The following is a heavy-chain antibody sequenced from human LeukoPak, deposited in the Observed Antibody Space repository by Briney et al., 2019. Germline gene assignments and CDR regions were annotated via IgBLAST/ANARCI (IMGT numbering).Heavy chain of an antibody. D-gene: IGHD6-13*01. J-gene: IGHJ6*02. Sequence: GGSLRLSCAGSGFTLSSYAMSWARQAPGKGLEWVSAISGSGGSTYYADSVKGRFTISRDNSKNTLYLQMNSLRAEDTAVYYCANAGRDSSSTISCGMDVWGQGTTVTVSS. V-gene: IGHV3-23*01. CDR3: ANAGRDSSSTISCGMDV. CDR2: ISGSGGST. CDR1: GFTLSSYA.